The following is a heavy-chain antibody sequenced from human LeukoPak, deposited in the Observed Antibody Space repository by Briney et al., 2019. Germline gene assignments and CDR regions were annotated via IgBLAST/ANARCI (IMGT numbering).Heavy chain of an antibody. V-gene: IGHV3-7*04. CDR2: IKQDGSEK. Sequence: PGGSLRLSCAASGLTFSNYWMSWVRQAPGKGLEWVANIKQDGSEKYYVDSVKGRFTISRDNIKNSLYLQMNSLRAEDTALYYCARGGYYYGYWGQGTLVTVSS. CDR3: ARGGYYYGY. D-gene: IGHD3-10*01. J-gene: IGHJ4*02. CDR1: GLTFSNYW.